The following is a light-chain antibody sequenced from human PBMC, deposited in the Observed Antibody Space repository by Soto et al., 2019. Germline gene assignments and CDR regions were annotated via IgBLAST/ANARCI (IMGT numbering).Light chain of an antibody. V-gene: IGKV1-5*03. CDR2: KAS. J-gene: IGKJ1*01. CDR1: QSISSW. Sequence: DIQMTQSPSSLSASVGERVTITCRAGQSISSWLAWYQQKPGTAPKLLIYKASSLESGVPSRFSGSGSGTEFTLTISSLQPDDFATYYCQHYNNYSPTFGQGTKVEIK. CDR3: QHYNNYSPT.